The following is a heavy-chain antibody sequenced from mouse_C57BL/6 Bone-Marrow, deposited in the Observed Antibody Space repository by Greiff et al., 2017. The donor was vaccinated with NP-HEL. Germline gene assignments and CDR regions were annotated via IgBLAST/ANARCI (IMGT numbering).Heavy chain of an antibody. Sequence: QVQLKESGPELVKPGASVKISCKASGYAFSSSWMNWVKQRPGQGLEWIGRIYPGDGDTNYNGKFKGKATLTADKSSSTAYMQLSSLTSVDSAVYFCARGNSAWFAYWGQGTLVTVSA. J-gene: IGHJ3*01. D-gene: IGHD2-1*01. CDR1: GYAFSSSW. CDR3: ARGNSAWFAY. V-gene: IGHV1-82*01. CDR2: IYPGDGDT.